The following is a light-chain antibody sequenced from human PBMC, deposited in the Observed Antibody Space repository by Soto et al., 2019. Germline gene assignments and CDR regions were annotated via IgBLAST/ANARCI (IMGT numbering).Light chain of an antibody. Sequence: EIVLTQSTDTLSLSPGERATLSCRASQSVSGYLGWYQQKPGQAPRLLIYDASNRAYGVPARFRGSGSGTNFTLTIASLEPEYFAVYYCQQRSNWPYLTFGGGTRV. V-gene: IGKV3-11*01. CDR3: QQRSNWPYLT. CDR2: DAS. J-gene: IGKJ4*01. CDR1: QSVSGY.